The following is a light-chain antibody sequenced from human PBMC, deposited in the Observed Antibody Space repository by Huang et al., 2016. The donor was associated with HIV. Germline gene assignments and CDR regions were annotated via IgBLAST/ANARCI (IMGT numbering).Light chain of an antibody. CDR2: GVS. J-gene: IGKJ1*01. CDR1: QGITDD. Sequence: AIQMTQSPSSLSASVGDRVTITCRASQGITDDLAWYQQKPGKAPKLLSSGVSTLRSGVPSRFSGSGSGTDFTLTISSLQPEDYATYYCLQDHSYPRTFGQGTKVEI. V-gene: IGKV1-6*01. CDR3: LQDHSYPRT.